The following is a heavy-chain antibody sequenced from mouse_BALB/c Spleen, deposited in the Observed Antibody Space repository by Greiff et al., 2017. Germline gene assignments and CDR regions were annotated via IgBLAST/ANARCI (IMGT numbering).Heavy chain of an antibody. D-gene: IGHD2-3*01. CDR2: IYPGSGST. CDR3: TNDHFAY. J-gene: IGHJ3*01. Sequence: LQQPGSELVRPGASVKLSCKASGYTFTSYWMHWVKQRPGQGLEWIGNIYPGSGSTNYDEKFKSKATLTVDTSSSTAYMQLSSLTSEDSAVYYCTNDHFAYWGQGTLVTVSA. CDR1: GYTFTSYW. V-gene: IGHV1S22*01.